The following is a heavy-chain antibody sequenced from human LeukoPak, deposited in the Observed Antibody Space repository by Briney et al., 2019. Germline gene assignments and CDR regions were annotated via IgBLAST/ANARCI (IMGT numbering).Heavy chain of an antibody. Sequence: GGSLRLSCTVSGFTVSSNSMSWVRQAPGKGLEWVSFIYSDNTHYSDSVKGRFTISRDNSKNTLYLQMNSLRAEDTAVYYCAKSIIAPGSGFDPWGQGTLVTVSS. V-gene: IGHV3-53*01. CDR1: GFTVSSNS. CDR3: AKSIIAPGSGFDP. D-gene: IGHD3-10*01. CDR2: IYSDNT. J-gene: IGHJ5*02.